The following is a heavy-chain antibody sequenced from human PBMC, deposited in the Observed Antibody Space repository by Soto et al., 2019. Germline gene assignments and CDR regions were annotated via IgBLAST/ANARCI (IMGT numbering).Heavy chain of an antibody. V-gene: IGHV3-23*01. CDR1: GFTFSSYA. D-gene: IGHD3-3*01. Sequence: EVPLLESGGGLVQPGGSLRLSCAASGFTFSSYAMSWVRQAPGKGLEWVSAISGSGGSTYYADSVKGRFTISRDNSKNTLYLQMNSLRAEDTAVYYCAKYPLVEWLLFYYYGMDVWGQGTTVTVSS. CDR2: ISGSGGST. CDR3: AKYPLVEWLLFYYYGMDV. J-gene: IGHJ6*02.